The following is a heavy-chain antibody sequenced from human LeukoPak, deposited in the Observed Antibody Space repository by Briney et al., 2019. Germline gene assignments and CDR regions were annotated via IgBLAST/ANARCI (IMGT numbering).Heavy chain of an antibody. D-gene: IGHD3-16*01. CDR1: GFSFNTFA. Sequence: PGGSLRLSCVASGFSFNTFALTWVRQAPGKGLEWVSTISDYPHYADSVRGRSTISRDNSRKTVFLQMNSLTPEDAATYYCTKDSQGSYDGFWYGTYGMDVWGQGTTVTVSS. CDR3: TKDSQGSYDGFWYGTYGMDV. J-gene: IGHJ6*02. V-gene: IGHV3-23*05. CDR2: ISDYP.